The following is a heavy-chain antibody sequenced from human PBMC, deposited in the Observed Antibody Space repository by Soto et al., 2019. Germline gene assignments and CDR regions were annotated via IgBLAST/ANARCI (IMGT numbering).Heavy chain of an antibody. CDR3: ARDRSGYDFWSGYGEKDKDYGMDV. D-gene: IGHD3-3*01. Sequence: GGSLRLSCAASGFTFSSYAMHWVRQAPGKGLEWVAVISYDGSNKYYADSVKGRFTISRDNSKNTLYLQMNSLRAEDTAVYYCARDRSGYDFWSGYGEKDKDYGMDVWGQGTTVTVSS. CDR2: ISYDGSNK. CDR1: GFTFSSYA. V-gene: IGHV3-30-3*01. J-gene: IGHJ6*02.